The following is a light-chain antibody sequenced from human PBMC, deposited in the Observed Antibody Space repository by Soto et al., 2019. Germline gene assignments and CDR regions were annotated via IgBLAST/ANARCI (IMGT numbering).Light chain of an antibody. CDR3: QRYNNWPLT. CDR1: QSVSSH. V-gene: IGKV3-15*01. CDR2: GAS. Sequence: MSQSPSTLSVSTGERATLSCRASQSVSSHLAWYRQKPGQAPRLLVYGASTRATGLPARCSGSGSGTQFTLTINSLQSEDSAVYYCQRYNNWPLTFGGGTKV. J-gene: IGKJ4*01.